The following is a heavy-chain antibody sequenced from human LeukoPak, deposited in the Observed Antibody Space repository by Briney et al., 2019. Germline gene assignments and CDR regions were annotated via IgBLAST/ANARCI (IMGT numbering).Heavy chain of an antibody. CDR3: AKGVNIVVVTALDY. CDR2: ISGSGGST. V-gene: IGHV3-23*01. Sequence: GGSLRLSCAASGFTFSGFAMSWVRQAPGKGLEWVSAISGSGGSTYYADSVKGRFTISRDNSKNTLYLQMNSLRAEDTAVYYCAKGVNIVVVTALDYWGQGTLVTVSS. J-gene: IGHJ4*02. CDR1: GFTFSGFA. D-gene: IGHD2-21*02.